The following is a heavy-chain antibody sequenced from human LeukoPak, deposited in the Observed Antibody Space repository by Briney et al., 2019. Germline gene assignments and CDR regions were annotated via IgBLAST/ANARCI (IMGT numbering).Heavy chain of an antibody. D-gene: IGHD2-2*01. CDR3: ASTSLQYCSSISCSGAYYLDL. J-gene: IGHJ4*02. V-gene: IGHV1-2*02. CDR1: AYIFTAFY. CDR2: INLKRGDT. Sequence: AASVKDSFKASAYIFTAFYMRWVGPPPAKDRAWMGWINLKRGDTNSAKKLQGRVTQTRDTSNSASSLELTGLTYDDKSVYFCASTSLQYCSSISCSGAYYLDLWGQGTLVTISS.